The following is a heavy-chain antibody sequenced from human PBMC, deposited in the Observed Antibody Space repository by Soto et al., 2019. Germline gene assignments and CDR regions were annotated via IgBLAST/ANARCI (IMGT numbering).Heavy chain of an antibody. CDR3: ARGKYSAFDY. CDR1: GDSISTKNVA. CDR2: TGYTSKWYN. J-gene: IGHJ4*02. Sequence: SQTLSLTCAISGDSISTKNVAWNWIRQSPSGGLEWLGRTGYTSKWYNDYAVSVRSRITINPDTSKNQFSLQLNSVTLDDTAVYYCARGKYSAFDYWGQGTLVTVSS. V-gene: IGHV6-1*01. D-gene: IGHD5-18*01.